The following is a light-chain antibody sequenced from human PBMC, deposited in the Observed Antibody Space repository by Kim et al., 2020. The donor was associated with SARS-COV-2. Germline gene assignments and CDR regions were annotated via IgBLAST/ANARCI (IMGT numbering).Light chain of an antibody. V-gene: IGKV3-20*01. CDR1: QTVSSNL. CDR2: GAS. J-gene: IGKJ1*01. CDR3: QQYGSSPPWT. Sequence: EVVLTQSPGTLSLSPGERATLSCRASQTVSSNLLAWYQRKPGQAPRLLIYGASSRATGIPDRFSGSGSGTDFTLTISRLEPEDFAVYYCQQYGSSPPWTFGQGTKVDIK.